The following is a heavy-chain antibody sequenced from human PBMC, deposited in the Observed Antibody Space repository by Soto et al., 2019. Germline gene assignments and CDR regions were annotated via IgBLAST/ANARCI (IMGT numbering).Heavy chain of an antibody. CDR3: AAHYSGSYSQIGY. CDR1: GGSISSSSYY. CDR2: IYYSGST. D-gene: IGHD3-10*01. Sequence: SETLSLTCTVSGGSISSSSYYWGWIRQPPGKGLEWIGYIYYSGSTNYNPSLKSRVTISVDTSKNQFSLKLTSVTAADTAVYYCAAHYSGSYSQIGYWGQGTLVTVSS. J-gene: IGHJ4*02. V-gene: IGHV4-61*05.